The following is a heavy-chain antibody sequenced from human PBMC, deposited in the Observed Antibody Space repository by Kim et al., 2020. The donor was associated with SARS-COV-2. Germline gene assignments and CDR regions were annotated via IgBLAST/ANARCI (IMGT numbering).Heavy chain of an antibody. CDR1: GFTFSSYG. J-gene: IGHJ5*02. CDR2: ISYDGSNK. Sequence: GGSLRLSCAASGFTFSSYGMHWVRQAPGKGLEWVAVISYDGSNKYYADSVKGRFTISRDNSKNTLYLQMNILRAEDTAVYYCAKGNGSYRSWFDPWGQGTLVTVSS. V-gene: IGHV3-30*18. D-gene: IGHD1-26*01. CDR3: AKGNGSYRSWFDP.